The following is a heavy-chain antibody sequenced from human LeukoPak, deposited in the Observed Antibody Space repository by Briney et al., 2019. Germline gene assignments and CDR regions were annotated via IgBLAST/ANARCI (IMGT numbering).Heavy chain of an antibody. V-gene: IGHV4-59*01. CDR3: ARLVSSSGGYNSRVDY. CDR1: GGSISSYY. Sequence: SETLSLTCTVSGGSISSYYWSWIRQPPGKGLEWIGYIYYSGSTNYNPSLKSRVTISVDTSDNQSSLKLSSVTAADTAVYYCARLVSSSGGYNSRVDYWGQGTLVTVSS. CDR2: IYYSGST. D-gene: IGHD5-24*01. J-gene: IGHJ4*02.